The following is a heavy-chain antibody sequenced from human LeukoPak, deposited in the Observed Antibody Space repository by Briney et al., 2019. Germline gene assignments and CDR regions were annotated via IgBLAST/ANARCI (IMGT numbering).Heavy chain of an antibody. V-gene: IGHV4-34*01. CDR2: INHSGSA. CDR3: MNTDPRDTVLINS. Sequence: PSDPLTLTCGVYGDPFRACYWLWIRQPPGKGLVCLGGINHSGSAGYNPSLKSRLTVSVDTSKTRFSLKLSPETTAETAIDYCMNTDPRDTVLINSWGQGTLVTVSS. CDR1: GDPFRACY. J-gene: IGHJ4*02. D-gene: IGHD5-18*01.